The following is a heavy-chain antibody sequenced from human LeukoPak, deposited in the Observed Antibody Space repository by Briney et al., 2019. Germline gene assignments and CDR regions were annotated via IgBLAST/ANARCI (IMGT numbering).Heavy chain of an antibody. V-gene: IGHV4-61*01. CDR2: IYYSGST. CDR3: AREAPCTNGVCYTTIGPVFDY. CDR1: GGSISSGSYY. J-gene: IGHJ4*02. D-gene: IGHD2-8*01. Sequence: PSETLSLTCTVSGGSISSGSYYWSWIRQPPGKGLEWIGYIYYSGSTNYNPSLKSRVTISVDTSKNQFSLKLSSVTAADTAVYYCAREAPCTNGVCYTTIGPVFDYWGQGTLVTVSS.